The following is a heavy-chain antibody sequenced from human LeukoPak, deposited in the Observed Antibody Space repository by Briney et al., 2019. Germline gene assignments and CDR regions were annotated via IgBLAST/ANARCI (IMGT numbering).Heavy chain of an antibody. V-gene: IGHV4-34*01. Sequence: SETLSLTCAVYGGSFSGYYWSWIRQPPGKGLEWIGEINHSGSTNYNPSLKSRVTISVDTSKNQFSLKLSSVTAADTAVYYCARRGKQWLVREFYYFDYWGQGTLVTVSS. CDR2: INHSGST. J-gene: IGHJ4*02. CDR3: ARRGKQWLVREFYYFDY. CDR1: GGSFSGYY. D-gene: IGHD6-19*01.